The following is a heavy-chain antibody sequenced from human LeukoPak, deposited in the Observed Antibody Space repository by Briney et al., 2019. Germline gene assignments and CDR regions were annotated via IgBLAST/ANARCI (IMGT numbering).Heavy chain of an antibody. CDR1: GDSITGYY. D-gene: IGHD6-19*01. V-gene: IGHV4-39*07. CDR2: IYYTGNT. J-gene: IGHJ6*03. Sequence: PSETLSLTCSVSGDSITGYYWGWTRQPPGKGLEWIGNIYYTGNTYYNSSLKSRVTISVDTSKNQFSLKLSSVTAADTAVYYCARALAVADSRYYYYYYMDVWGKGTTVTISS. CDR3: ARALAVADSRYYYYYYMDV.